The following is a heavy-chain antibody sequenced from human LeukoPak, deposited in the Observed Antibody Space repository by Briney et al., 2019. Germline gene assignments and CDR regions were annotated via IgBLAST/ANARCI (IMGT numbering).Heavy chain of an antibody. CDR3: ASFYCSGGSCYQYYYYYYMDV. CDR1: GGSFSGCY. D-gene: IGHD2-15*01. V-gene: IGHV4-34*01. J-gene: IGHJ6*03. Sequence: SETLSLTCAVYGGSFSGCYWSWIRQPPGKGLEWIGEINHSGSTNYNPSLKSRVTISVDTSKNQFSLKLSSVTAADTAVYYCASFYCSGGSCYQYYYYYYMDVWGKGTTVTISS. CDR2: INHSGST.